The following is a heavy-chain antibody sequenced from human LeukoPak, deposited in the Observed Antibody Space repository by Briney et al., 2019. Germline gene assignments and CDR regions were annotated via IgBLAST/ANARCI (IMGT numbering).Heavy chain of an antibody. V-gene: IGHV3-30*02. CDR3: AKDHTQFLWFGESYFDY. D-gene: IGHD3-10*01. Sequence: GGSLRLSCAASGFTFSSYGMTWVRQAPGKGLEWVAFIRYDGSNKYFADSVKGRFTISRDNSKNTLYLQMNSLRAEDTAVYYCAKDHTQFLWFGESYFDYWGQGTLVTVSS. J-gene: IGHJ4*02. CDR1: GFTFSSYG. CDR2: IRYDGSNK.